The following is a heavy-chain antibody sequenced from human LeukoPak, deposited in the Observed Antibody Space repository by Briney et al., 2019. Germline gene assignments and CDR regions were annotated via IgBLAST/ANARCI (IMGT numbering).Heavy chain of an antibody. CDR3: ARDSPQPLGYCSGGSCYSADY. J-gene: IGHJ4*02. CDR1: GYTFTSYG. D-gene: IGHD2-15*01. Sequence: ASVKVSCKASGYTFTSYGISWVRQAPGQGLEWMGWISAYNGNTNYAQKLQGRVTMTTDTSTSTAYMELRRLRSDDTAVYYCARDSPQPLGYCSGGSCYSADYWGQGTLVTVSS. CDR2: ISAYNGNT. V-gene: IGHV1-18*01.